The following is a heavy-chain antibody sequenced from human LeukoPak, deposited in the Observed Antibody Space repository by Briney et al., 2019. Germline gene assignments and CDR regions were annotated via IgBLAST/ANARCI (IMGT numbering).Heavy chain of an antibody. Sequence: SETLSLTCAVYGGSFSGYYWSWIRQPPGKGLEWIGEINHSGSTNYNPSLKSRVTISVDPSKNQFSLKLSSVTAADTAVYHCARRITMVRGVNWFDPWGQGTLVTVSS. CDR1: GGSFSGYY. CDR3: ARRITMVRGVNWFDP. J-gene: IGHJ5*02. CDR2: INHSGST. V-gene: IGHV4-34*01. D-gene: IGHD3-10*01.